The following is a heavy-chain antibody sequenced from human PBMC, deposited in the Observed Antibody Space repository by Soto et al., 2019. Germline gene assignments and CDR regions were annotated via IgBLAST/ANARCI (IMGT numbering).Heavy chain of an antibody. D-gene: IGHD2-2*01. CDR2: ISSSSSYI. CDR1: GFTFSSYS. CDR3: ARDQGCCSSTSCYFPYDY. Sequence: EVQLVESGGGLVKPGGSLRLSCAASGFTFSSYSMNWVRQAPGKGLEWVSSISSSSSYIYYADSVKGRFTISRDNAKNSLYLQMNSLRAEDTAVYYCARDQGCCSSTSCYFPYDYWGQGTLVTVSS. V-gene: IGHV3-21*01. J-gene: IGHJ4*02.